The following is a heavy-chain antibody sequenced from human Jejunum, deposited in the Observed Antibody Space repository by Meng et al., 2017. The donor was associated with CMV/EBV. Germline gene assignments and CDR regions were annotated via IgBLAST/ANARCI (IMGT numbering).Heavy chain of an antibody. CDR1: VFTFDDYA. CDR2: ISWNSGKI. D-gene: IGHD3-3*01. V-gene: IGHV3-9*01. Sequence: VFTFDDYAMHWVRQPPGKGLEWVSGISWNSGKIDYADSVKGRFTISRDNAKSSLYLQMNSLKPEDTAFYYCAKPLSPYDFWSGTDYWGQGTLVTVSS. CDR3: AKPLSPYDFWSGTDY. J-gene: IGHJ4*02.